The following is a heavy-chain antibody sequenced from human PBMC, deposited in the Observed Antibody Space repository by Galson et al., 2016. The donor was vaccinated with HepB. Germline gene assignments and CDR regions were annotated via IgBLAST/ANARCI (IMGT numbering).Heavy chain of an antibody. J-gene: IGHJ4*02. D-gene: IGHD3-3*01. V-gene: IGHV3-49*03. CDR1: GFTFGDYA. CDR3: TRRPYDFWRGYYPDY. Sequence: SLRLSCAASGFTFGDYAMSWFRQAPGKGLKWVGFIRSKAYGGTTEYAASVKGRFTISRDDSKSIAYLQMNSLKTEDTAVYYCTRRPYDFWRGYYPDYWGQGTLVTVSS. CDR2: IRSKAYGGTT.